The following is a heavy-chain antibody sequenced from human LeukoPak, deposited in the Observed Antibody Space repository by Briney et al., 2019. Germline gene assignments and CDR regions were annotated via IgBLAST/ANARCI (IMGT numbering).Heavy chain of an antibody. D-gene: IGHD2/OR15-2a*01. Sequence: GGSLRLSCAASGFTFSSYTMSWVRQAPGRGLEWVSGISGSGGSTYYADSVKGRFTISRDNSKNTLYLQMNSLRAEDTAVYYCAKSKVLRGNWFDPWGQGTLVTVSS. J-gene: IGHJ5*02. CDR1: GFTFSSYT. CDR2: ISGSGGST. V-gene: IGHV3-23*01. CDR3: AKSKVLRGNWFDP.